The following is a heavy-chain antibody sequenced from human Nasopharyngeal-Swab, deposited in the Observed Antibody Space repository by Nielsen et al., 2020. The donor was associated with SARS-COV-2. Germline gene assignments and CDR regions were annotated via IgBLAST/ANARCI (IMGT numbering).Heavy chain of an antibody. D-gene: IGHD6-13*01. CDR1: GFTFSSCG. Sequence: GESLKISCAASGFTFSSCGMHWVRQAPGKGLEWVAVISYDGSNKYYADSVKGRFTISRDNSKNTLYLQMNSLRAEDTAVYYCARARSSSWYHYYGMDVWGQGTTVTVSS. CDR2: ISYDGSNK. V-gene: IGHV3-30*03. CDR3: ARARSSSWYHYYGMDV. J-gene: IGHJ6*02.